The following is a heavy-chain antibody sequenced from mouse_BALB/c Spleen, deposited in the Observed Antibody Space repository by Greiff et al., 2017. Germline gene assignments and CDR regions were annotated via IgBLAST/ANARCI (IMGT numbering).Heavy chain of an antibody. V-gene: IGHV1-69*02. CDR1: GYTFTSYW. J-gene: IGHJ1*01. D-gene: IGHD1-1*01. CDR2: IYPSDSYT. Sequence: QVQLQQPGAELVRPGASVKLSCKASGYTFTSYWINWVKQRPGQGLEWIGNIYPSDSYTNYNQKFKDKATLTVDKSSSTAYMQLSSPTSGDSAVYYCTRDWFNYYGSSYDSWYFDVWGAGTTVTVSS. CDR3: TRDWFNYYGSSYDSWYFDV.